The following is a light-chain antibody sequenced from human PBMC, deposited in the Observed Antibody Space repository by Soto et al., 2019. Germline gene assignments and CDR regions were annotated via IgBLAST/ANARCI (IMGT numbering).Light chain of an antibody. CDR2: EVS. CDR1: SSDVGSYNL. J-gene: IGLJ2*01. V-gene: IGLV2-14*02. Sequence: QSALTQPASVSGSPGQSITISCTGTSSDVGSYNLVTWYQHHPGKVPKLMIYEVSNRPSGVSNRFSGSKSGNTASLTISGLQAEDEADYYCTSYTSSNTVVFGGGTKLTVL. CDR3: TSYTSSNTVV.